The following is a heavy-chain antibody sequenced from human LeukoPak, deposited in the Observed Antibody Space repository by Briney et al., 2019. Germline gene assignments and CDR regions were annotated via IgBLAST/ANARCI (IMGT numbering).Heavy chain of an antibody. V-gene: IGHV1-2*02. CDR2: INPNSGGT. D-gene: IGHD3-22*01. J-gene: IGHJ1*01. CDR3: ARALYYDSSGYYSSSYYYFQH. CDR1: GYTFTSYY. Sequence: EAPVKVSCKASGYTFTSYYLHWVRQAPGQGLEWVGWINPNSGGTNYAQKFQGRVTMTRDTSISTAYMELSRLRSDDTAEYYCARALYYDSSGYYSSSYYYFQHWGQGTLVTVSS.